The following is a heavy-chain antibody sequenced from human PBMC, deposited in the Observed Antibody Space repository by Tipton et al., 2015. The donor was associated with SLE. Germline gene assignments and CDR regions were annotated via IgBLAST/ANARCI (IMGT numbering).Heavy chain of an antibody. D-gene: IGHD3-22*01. CDR2: ISYDGSNK. J-gene: IGHJ4*02. CDR1: GFTFSSYG. CDR3: ARDGGGQGYDSSGYFDY. Sequence: AVSGFTFSSYGMHWVRQAPGKGLEWVAVISYDGSNKYYADSVKGRFTISRDNSKNTLYLQMNSLRAEDTAVYYCARDGGGQGYDSSGYFDYWGQGTLVTVSS. V-gene: IGHV3-30*03.